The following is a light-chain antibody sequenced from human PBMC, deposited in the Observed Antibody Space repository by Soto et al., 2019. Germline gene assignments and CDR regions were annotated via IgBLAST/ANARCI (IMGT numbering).Light chain of an antibody. J-gene: IGLJ1*01. CDR3: CSYAGSSTFYV. V-gene: IGLV2-14*01. CDR1: SSDVGGYNY. CDR2: EVS. Sequence: QSVLTQPASVSGSPGQSITISCTGTSSDVGGYNYVPWYQQHPGKAPKLMIYEVSNRPSGVSNRFSGSKSGNTASLTISGLQAEDEADYYCCSYAGSSTFYVFGTGTKVTV.